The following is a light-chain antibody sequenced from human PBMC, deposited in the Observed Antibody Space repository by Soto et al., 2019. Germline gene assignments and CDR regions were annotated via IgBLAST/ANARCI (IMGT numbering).Light chain of an antibody. V-gene: IGLV1-36*01. J-gene: IGLJ3*02. CDR2: FDD. CDR1: SSNIGKNY. Sequence: QSVLTQPPSVSAAPGQKVTISCSGGSSNIGKNYVSWYQQLPGGAPKLLMYFDDLLPSGVSDRFSGSKSGTSASLAISGLQSEDEADYYCAAWDDTLNGPVFGGGTKVTVL. CDR3: AAWDDTLNGPV.